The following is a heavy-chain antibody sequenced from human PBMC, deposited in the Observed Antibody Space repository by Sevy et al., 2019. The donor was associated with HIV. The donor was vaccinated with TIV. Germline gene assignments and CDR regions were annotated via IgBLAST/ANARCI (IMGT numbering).Heavy chain of an antibody. Sequence: GGSLRLSCAASGFTFNKHGMNWVRQAPGKGLEWVSSISGSGGSAYYADSVKGRFTVSRDNSKDTLFLQMNGVRAEDTAVYYCAQDRVVLYPPDQGSFDIWGQGTMVTVSS. J-gene: IGHJ3*02. CDR1: GFTFNKHG. CDR3: AQDRVVLYPPDQGSFDI. D-gene: IGHD3-10*01. V-gene: IGHV3-23*01. CDR2: ISGSGGSA.